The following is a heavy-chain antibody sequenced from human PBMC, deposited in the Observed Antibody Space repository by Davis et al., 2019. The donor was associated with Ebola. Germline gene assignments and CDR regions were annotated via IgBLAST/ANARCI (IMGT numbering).Heavy chain of an antibody. D-gene: IGHD5-18*01. J-gene: IGHJ3*02. CDR1: GYTFISYD. CDR3: ARVHGYSYGWRVGTQDAFDI. CDR2: MNPNSGIT. V-gene: IGHV1-8*01. Sequence: AASVKVSCKASGYTFISYDINWVRQATGQGLEWMGWMNPNSGITGYAQKFQGRVTMTRNTSISTAYMELSSLRSEDTAVYYCARVHGYSYGWRVGTQDAFDIWGQGTMVTVSS.